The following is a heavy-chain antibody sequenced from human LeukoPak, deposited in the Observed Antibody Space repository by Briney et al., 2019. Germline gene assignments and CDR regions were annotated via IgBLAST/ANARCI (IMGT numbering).Heavy chain of an antibody. CDR1: GGSFSGYY. CDR2: INHSGST. Sequence: SETLSLTCAVYGGSFSGYYWSWIRQPPGKGLEWIGEINHSGSTNYNPSLKSRVTISVDASKNQFSLKLSSVTAADTAVYYCASGGPVTPLDYWGQGTLVTVSS. V-gene: IGHV4-34*01. J-gene: IGHJ4*02. D-gene: IGHD4-23*01. CDR3: ASGGPVTPLDY.